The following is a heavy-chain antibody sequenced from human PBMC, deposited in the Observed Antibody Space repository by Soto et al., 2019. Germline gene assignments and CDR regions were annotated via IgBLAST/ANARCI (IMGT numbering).Heavy chain of an antibody. J-gene: IGHJ4*02. V-gene: IGHV1-3*01. CDR1: GYTFTSYA. CDR3: ARDIVVVVAATRNFDY. D-gene: IGHD2-15*01. CDR2: INAGNGNT. Sequence: ASVKVSCKASGYTFTSYAMHWVRQAPGQRLEWMGWINAGNGNTKYSQKFQGRVTITRDTSASTAYMELSSLRSEDTAVYYCARDIVVVVAATRNFDYWGQVTLVTVSS.